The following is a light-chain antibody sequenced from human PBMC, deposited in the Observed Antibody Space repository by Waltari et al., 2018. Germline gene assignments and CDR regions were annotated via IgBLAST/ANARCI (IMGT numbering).Light chain of an antibody. V-gene: IGLV1-51*01. CDR2: DKN. CDR3: GAWDSSLSARV. CDR1: SSNIGRSY. Sequence: QSVLTQPPSVSAAPGQKVTISCSGSSSNIGRSYVSWYQQVPGTAPKLLIYDKNKRPSWVSDRFAGSRSGTSASLAITGLQTGDEADYYCGAWDSSLSARVFGGGTRLTVL. J-gene: IGLJ2*01.